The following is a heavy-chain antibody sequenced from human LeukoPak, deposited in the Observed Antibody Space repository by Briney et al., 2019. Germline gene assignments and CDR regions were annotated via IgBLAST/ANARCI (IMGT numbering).Heavy chain of an antibody. D-gene: IGHD3-16*01. CDR3: ARRGFGYSVDV. Sequence: PSETLSLTCTVSGGSIIDVSSYWTWIRQPPGKGLEWIASVFHNGATYYIPTLRSRLTISVDSSNNQFTLRLSSVTAADSAVYFCARRGFGYSVDVWGQGTMVTVSS. J-gene: IGHJ6*02. CDR2: VFHNGAT. V-gene: IGHV4-39*01. CDR1: GGSIIDVSSY.